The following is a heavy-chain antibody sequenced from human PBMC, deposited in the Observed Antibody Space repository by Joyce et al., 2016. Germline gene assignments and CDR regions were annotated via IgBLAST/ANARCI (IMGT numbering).Heavy chain of an antibody. CDR2: IKSDGNNR. J-gene: IGHJ4*02. D-gene: IGHD2/OR15-2a*01. V-gene: IGHV3-74*03. CDR1: GFIFRTYW. Sequence: EVQLVESGGGLVQSGGSLRVSCTASGFIFRTYWRHWVRQAAGKEVEWLSRIKSDGNNRVYAEYGKSRFNISRDNAKSTVYIQMNDLRAEDTAVYYCAGASHMSTLSSFDSWGQGTLVTVSS. CDR3: AGASHMSTLSSFDS.